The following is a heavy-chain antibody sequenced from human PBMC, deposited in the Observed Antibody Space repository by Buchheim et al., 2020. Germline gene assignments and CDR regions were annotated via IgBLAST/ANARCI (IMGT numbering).Heavy chain of an antibody. CDR1: GGSISSGSYY. CDR3: ASWQQLVGGDNWFDP. J-gene: IGHJ5*02. V-gene: IGHV4-61*02. Sequence: QVQLQESGPGPVKPSQTLSLTCTVSGGSISSGSYYWSWIRQPAGKGLEWIGRIYTSGSTNYNPSLKSRVTISVDTSKNQFSLKLSSVTAADTAVYYCASWQQLVGGDNWFDPWGQGTL. D-gene: IGHD6-13*01. CDR2: IYTSGST.